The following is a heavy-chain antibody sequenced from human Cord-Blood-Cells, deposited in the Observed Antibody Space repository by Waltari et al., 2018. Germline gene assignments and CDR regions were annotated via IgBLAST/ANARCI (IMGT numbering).Heavy chain of an antibody. CDR3: ARGQSWGRYFDL. V-gene: IGHV4-34*01. CDR1: GGSFSGYY. Sequence: QVQLQQWGAGLLKPSETLSLTCAVYGGSFSGYYWSWIRQPPGKGLEWIGEINHSGSTNYNPSLKRRVTISVDTSKNQFSLKLSSVTAADTAVYYCARGQSWGRYFDLWGRGTLVTVSS. J-gene: IGHJ2*01. CDR2: INHSGST. D-gene: IGHD7-27*01.